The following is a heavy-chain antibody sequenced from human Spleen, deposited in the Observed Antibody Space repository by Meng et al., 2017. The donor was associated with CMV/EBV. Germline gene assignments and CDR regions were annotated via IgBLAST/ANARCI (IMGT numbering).Heavy chain of an antibody. D-gene: IGHD3-22*01. CDR3: ARDPYYYDSTGPGGY. CDR2: LNPNSGGT. CDR1: GYTFTGYY. V-gene: IGHV1-2*02. J-gene: IGHJ4*02. Sequence: SGYTFTGYYMHWVRQAPGQGLEWMAWLNPNSGGTNYAQKFQGRVTMTRDTSISTAYMELSRLRSDDTAVYYCARDPYYYDSTGPGGYWGQGTLVTVSS.